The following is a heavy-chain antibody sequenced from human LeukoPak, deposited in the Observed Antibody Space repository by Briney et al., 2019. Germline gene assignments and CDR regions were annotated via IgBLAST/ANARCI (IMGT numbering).Heavy chain of an antibody. J-gene: IGHJ6*03. CDR1: GFTFGDYA. Sequence: GGSLRLSCTASGFTFGDYAMSWVRQAPGKGLEWVGFIRSKAYGGTTECAASVKGRFTISRDDSKSIAYLQMNSLKTEDTAVYYCTRSGTVTTPFSVPYYYMDVWGKGTTVTVSS. CDR3: TRSGTVTTPFSVPYYYMDV. V-gene: IGHV3-49*04. CDR2: IRSKAYGGTT. D-gene: IGHD4-11*01.